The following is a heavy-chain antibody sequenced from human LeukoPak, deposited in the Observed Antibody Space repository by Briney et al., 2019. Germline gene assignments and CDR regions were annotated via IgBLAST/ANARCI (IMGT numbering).Heavy chain of an antibody. Sequence: ASVKVSCKASGGTFSSYAISWVRQAPGQGLEWMGGIIPIFGTANYAQKFQGRVTITADESTSTAYMELSSLRSEDTAVYYCARGTDYTKAFLGYYYYMDVWGKGTTVTVSS. CDR3: ARGTDYTKAFLGYYYYMDV. CDR2: IIPIFGTA. D-gene: IGHD3-3*02. CDR1: GGTFSSYA. J-gene: IGHJ6*03. V-gene: IGHV1-69*13.